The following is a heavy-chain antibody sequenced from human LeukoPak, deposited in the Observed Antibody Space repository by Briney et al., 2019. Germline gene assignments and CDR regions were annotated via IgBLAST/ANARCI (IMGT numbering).Heavy chain of an antibody. CDR2: ISYDGSNK. CDR1: GFTFSSYG. D-gene: IGHD2-2*01. Sequence: PGGSLRLSCAASGFTFSSYGMHWVRQAPGKGLEWVAVISYDGSNKYYADSVKGRFTISRDNSKTTLYLQMNSLRAEDTAVYYCAKAGEVPAAIPDYWGQGTLVTVSS. V-gene: IGHV3-30*18. CDR3: AKAGEVPAAIPDY. J-gene: IGHJ4*02.